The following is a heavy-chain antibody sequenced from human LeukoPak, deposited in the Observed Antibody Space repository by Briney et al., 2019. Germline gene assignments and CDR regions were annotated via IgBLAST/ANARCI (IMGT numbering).Heavy chain of an antibody. CDR3: AGTYYYDKGAFDI. V-gene: IGHV1-69*06. D-gene: IGHD3-22*01. CDR1: GGTFSSYA. Sequence: SVKVSCKASGGTFSSYAISWVRQAPGQGLEWMGGIIPIFGTANYAQKFQGRVTITADKSTNTAYMELSSLRSEDTAVYYCAGTYYYDKGAFDIWGQGTMVTVSS. CDR2: IIPIFGTA. J-gene: IGHJ3*02.